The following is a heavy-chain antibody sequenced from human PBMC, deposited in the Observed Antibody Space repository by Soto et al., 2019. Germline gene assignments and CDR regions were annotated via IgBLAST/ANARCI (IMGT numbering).Heavy chain of an antibody. CDR1: GFTFSFCA. D-gene: IGHD1-26*01. V-gene: IGHV3-23*01. Sequence: EGQLLESGGGLVQPGGSLRLSCAASGFTFSFCAMNWVRQAPGKGLELVSSTRGSGGATYYADSVRGRFTISRDNSKNTLYLQMNSLRVEDTAVYYCVKGHSHSYYYFDYWGQGTLVTVSS. CDR2: TRGSGGAT. CDR3: VKGHSHSYYYFDY. J-gene: IGHJ4*02.